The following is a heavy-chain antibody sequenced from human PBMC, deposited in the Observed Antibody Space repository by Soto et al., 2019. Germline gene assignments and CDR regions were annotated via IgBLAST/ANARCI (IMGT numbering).Heavy chain of an antibody. D-gene: IGHD3-22*01. Sequence: QVQLQESGPGLVKPSETLSLTCTVSGDSVSSGSYYWSWIRQPPGKGLEWIGNIQYSGRPDYNPSREIRVTFSVDRSKNQFSLNLISVTAADTAIYYCARTESHGRWAAWFCGQGTLFTVSS. CDR2: IQYSGRP. CDR1: GDSVSSGSYY. CDR3: ARTESHGRWAAWF. V-gene: IGHV4-61*01. J-gene: IGHJ4*02.